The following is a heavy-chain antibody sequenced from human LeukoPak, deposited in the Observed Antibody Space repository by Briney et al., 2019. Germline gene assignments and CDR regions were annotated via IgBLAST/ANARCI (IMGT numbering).Heavy chain of an antibody. J-gene: IGHJ5*02. Sequence: PGGSLRLSCAASGFTFNTYWMSWVRQAPVKGLEWVANIKHDGSEKYHVDSVKGRFTISRDNAKNSLYLQMNSLRAEDTAVYYCVRGQYSPNWFDPWGQGTLVTVSS. CDR3: VRGQYSPNWFDP. V-gene: IGHV3-7*04. CDR2: IKHDGSEK. D-gene: IGHD5-18*01. CDR1: GFTFNTYW.